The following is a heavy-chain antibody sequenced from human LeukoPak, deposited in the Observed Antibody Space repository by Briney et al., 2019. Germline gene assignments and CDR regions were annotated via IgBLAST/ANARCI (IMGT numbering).Heavy chain of an antibody. CDR1: GYTFTSYY. V-gene: IGHV1-46*01. Sequence: ASVNVSCQASGYTFTSYYMHWVRQAPGQGLEWVGIINPSGGSTSYAQKFQGRVTMTRDTSTTTVYMEVSSLRSEDTAVYYCARGTANFWSGYSSHFDYWGQGTLVTVSS. CDR2: INPSGGST. CDR3: ARGTANFWSGYSSHFDY. J-gene: IGHJ4*02. D-gene: IGHD3-3*01.